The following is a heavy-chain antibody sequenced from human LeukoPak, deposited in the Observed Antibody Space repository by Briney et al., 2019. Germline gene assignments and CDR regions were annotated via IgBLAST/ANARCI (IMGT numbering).Heavy chain of an antibody. CDR1: GFTFSTYW. CDR2: LNQDGSEK. CDR3: ARAVTSTEGY. Sequence: GSLRLSCAASGFTFSTYWMTWVRQAPGKGLEWVASLNQDGSEKYYVDSVKGRFTISRDNAQKSLYLEMKSLSAKDTAVYYCARAVTSTEGYWGQGTLVTVSS. J-gene: IGHJ4*02. V-gene: IGHV3-7*03.